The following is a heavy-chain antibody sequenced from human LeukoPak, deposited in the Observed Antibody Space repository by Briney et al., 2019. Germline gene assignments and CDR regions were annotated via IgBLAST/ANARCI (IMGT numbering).Heavy chain of an antibody. CDR1: GFTFSSYA. D-gene: IGHD6-6*01. V-gene: IGHV3-23*01. CDR2: ISGSGGST. J-gene: IGHJ6*02. CDR3: AKDLEHSSSSAYYYYGMDV. Sequence: PGGSLRLSCAASGFTFSSYAMSWVRQAPGKGLGWVSAISGSGGSTYYADSVKGRFTISRDNSKNTLYLQMNSLRAEDTAVYYCAKDLEHSSSSAYYYYGMDVWGQGTTVTVSS.